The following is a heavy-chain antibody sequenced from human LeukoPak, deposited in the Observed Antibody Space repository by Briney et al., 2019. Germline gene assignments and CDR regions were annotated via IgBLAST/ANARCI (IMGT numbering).Heavy chain of an antibody. V-gene: IGHV4-59*08. CDR1: GGSISSYY. D-gene: IGHD5-24*01. Sequence: SETLSLTCSVSGGSISSYYWSWIRQPPGKGLEWIGYIYYSGSTNYNPSLKSRVTISVDTSKNQFSLKLSSVTAADTAVYYCARQSVGSNLWMATIYAFDIWGQGTMVTVSS. CDR3: ARQSVGSNLWMATIYAFDI. J-gene: IGHJ3*02. CDR2: IYYSGST.